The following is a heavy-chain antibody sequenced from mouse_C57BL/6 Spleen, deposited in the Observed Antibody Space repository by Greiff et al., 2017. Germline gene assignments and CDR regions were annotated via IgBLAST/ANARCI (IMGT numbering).Heavy chain of an antibody. V-gene: IGHV1-72*01. D-gene: IGHD2-3*01. J-gene: IGHJ4*01. CDR2: IDPNSGGT. Sequence: QVQLKQPGAELVKPGASVKLSCKASGYTFTSYWMHWVKQRPGRGLEWIGRIDPNSGGTKYNEKFKSKATLTVDKPSSTAYMQLSSLTSEDSAVYYCARFIYDGYYAMDYWGQGTSVTVSS. CDR1: GYTFTSYW. CDR3: ARFIYDGYYAMDY.